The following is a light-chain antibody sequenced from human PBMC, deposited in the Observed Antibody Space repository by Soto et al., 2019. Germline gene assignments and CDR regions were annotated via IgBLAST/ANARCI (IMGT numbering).Light chain of an antibody. CDR2: DAS. CDR3: EQYGSSPRSRP. CDR1: QSVSSS. Sequence: ERERMQSAGARPVSAGQTATVSCSAIQSVSSSLAWYQQKPGQAPRLLTSDASNRATGIPDRFTGSWSGTDLTLTISSLEPEDFAVYYGEQYGSSPRSRPFGQGTRLEIK. J-gene: IGKJ5*01. V-gene: IGKV3-20*01.